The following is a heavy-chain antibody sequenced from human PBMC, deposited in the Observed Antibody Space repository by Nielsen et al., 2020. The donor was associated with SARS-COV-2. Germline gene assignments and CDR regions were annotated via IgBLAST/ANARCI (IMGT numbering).Heavy chain of an antibody. V-gene: IGHV3-74*01. CDR2: IKSDGSGT. J-gene: IGHJ6*02. CDR1: GFTFSIYW. Sequence: GESLKISCAASGFTFSIYWIHWVRQAPGKGLAWVSRIKSDGSGTIYADSVEGRFTISRDNAKNSLYLQMNSLRAEDTALYYCAKLGQQPHLDYGMDVWGQGTTVTVSS. CDR3: AKLGQQPHLDYGMDV. D-gene: IGHD6-13*01.